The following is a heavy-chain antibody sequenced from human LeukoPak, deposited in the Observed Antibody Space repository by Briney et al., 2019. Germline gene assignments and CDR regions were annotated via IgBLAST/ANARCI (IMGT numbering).Heavy chain of an antibody. CDR2: ISSSGSTI. V-gene: IGHV3-11*01. Sequence: PGGSLRLSCAASGFTFSDYYMSWIRQAPGKGLEWVSYISSSGSTIYYADSVKGRFTISRDNAKNPLYLQMNSLRAEDTAVYYCARSSPYDYVWGSYRPSYYFDYWGQGTLVTVSS. CDR1: GFTFSDYY. D-gene: IGHD3-16*02. CDR3: ARSSPYDYVWGSYRPSYYFDY. J-gene: IGHJ4*02.